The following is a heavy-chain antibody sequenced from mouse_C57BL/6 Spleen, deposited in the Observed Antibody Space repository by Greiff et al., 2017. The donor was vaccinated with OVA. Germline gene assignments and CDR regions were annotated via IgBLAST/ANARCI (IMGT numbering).Heavy chain of an antibody. CDR2: INPSNGGT. V-gene: IGHV1-53*01. J-gene: IGHJ4*01. D-gene: IGHD1-1*01. CDR3: ARYYYGSSYAMDY. Sequence: QVQLQQPGTELVKPGASVKLSCKASGYTFTSYWMHWVKQRPRQGLEWIGNINPSNGGTKYNEKFKSKATLTVDKSSSTAYMQLSSLTSEDSAVYYCARYYYGSSYAMDYWGQGTSVTVSS. CDR1: GYTFTSYW.